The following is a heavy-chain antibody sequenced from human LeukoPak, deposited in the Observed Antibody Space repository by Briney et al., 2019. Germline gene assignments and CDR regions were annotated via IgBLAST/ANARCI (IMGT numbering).Heavy chain of an antibody. J-gene: IGHJ4*02. Sequence: PSETLSLTCTVSGGSISSYYWSWIRQPPGKGLEWIGYIYYSGSTNYNPSLESRVTISVDTSKNQFSLKLSTVTAADTAVYYCARGYSSSTPWYWGQGTLVTVSS. CDR2: IYYSGST. V-gene: IGHV4-59*08. D-gene: IGHD6-13*01. CDR1: GGSISSYY. CDR3: ARGYSSSTPWY.